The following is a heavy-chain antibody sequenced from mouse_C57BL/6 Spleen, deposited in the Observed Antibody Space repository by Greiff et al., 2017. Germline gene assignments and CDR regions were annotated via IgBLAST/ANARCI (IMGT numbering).Heavy chain of an antibody. CDR2: ISSGGSYT. J-gene: IGHJ1*03. Sequence: EVQLVESGGDLVKPGGSLKLSCAASGFTFSSYGMSWVRQTPDKRLEWVATISSGGSYTYYPASVKGRFTISRDNAKNTLYLQMSSLKSEDTAMYYCARPTFYYSRGDWYFDVWGTGTTVTVSS. CDR3: ARPTFYYSRGDWYFDV. D-gene: IGHD2-5*01. V-gene: IGHV5-6*01. CDR1: GFTFSSYG.